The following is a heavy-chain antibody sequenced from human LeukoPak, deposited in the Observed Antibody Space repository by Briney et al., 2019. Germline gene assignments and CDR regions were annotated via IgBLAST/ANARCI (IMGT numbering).Heavy chain of an antibody. Sequence: GGSLRLSCAASGFTFSNAWMSWVRQAPGKGLEWVSTISGSGDRTYYADSVKGRFTISRDNSKNTLFLHMNSLRAEDTAVYYCARAGNIRFDYWGQGTLVTVSS. CDR3: ARAGNIRFDY. V-gene: IGHV3-23*01. D-gene: IGHD2/OR15-2a*01. J-gene: IGHJ4*02. CDR1: GFTFSNAW. CDR2: ISGSGDRT.